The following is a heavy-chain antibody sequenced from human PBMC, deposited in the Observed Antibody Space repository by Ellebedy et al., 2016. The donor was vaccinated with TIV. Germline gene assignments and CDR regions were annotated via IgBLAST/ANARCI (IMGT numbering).Heavy chain of an antibody. D-gene: IGHD3-9*01. J-gene: IGHJ5*02. CDR1: GFTFSSYE. CDR2: ISSSGSTL. Sequence: PGGSLRLSCAASGFTFSSYEMNWVRKAPGKGLEWVSHISSSGSTLSYADSVKGRFTISRDNAKNSLYLQMNSLRAEDTAVYYCASPTSLYYDILTGYYNMSWGQGTLVTVSS. CDR3: ASPTSLYYDILTGYYNMS. V-gene: IGHV3-48*03.